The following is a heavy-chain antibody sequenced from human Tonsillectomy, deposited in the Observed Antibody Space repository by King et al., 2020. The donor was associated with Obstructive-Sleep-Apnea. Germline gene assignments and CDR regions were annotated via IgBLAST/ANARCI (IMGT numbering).Heavy chain of an antibody. Sequence: TLKESGPTLVKPTQTLTLTCTVSVFSLRDSGVGVGWIRQPPGKALEWLGVIYWTEDKRYSPSLKNRLTITKDTSETQAILTMTNMDPADTATYYCAHRTITMVRGWGDYFDYWGQGTLVIVSS. V-gene: IGHV2-5*01. CDR2: IYWTEDK. D-gene: IGHD3-10*01. CDR3: AHRTITMVRGWGDYFDY. CDR1: VFSLRDSGVG. J-gene: IGHJ4*02.